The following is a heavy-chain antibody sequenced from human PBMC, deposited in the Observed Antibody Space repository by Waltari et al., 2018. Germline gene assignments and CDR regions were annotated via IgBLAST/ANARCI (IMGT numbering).Heavy chain of an antibody. CDR3: TRVRWLQDAFDI. D-gene: IGHD5-12*01. Sequence: EVPLVGSGVGLVQLGRSLRLSCPASGFTFCDFARSWLRQAPGKGLELVGFIRSKAYGGTTEYAASVKGRFTISRDDSKSIAYLQMNSLKTEDTAVYYCTRVRWLQDAFDIWGQGTMVTVSS. CDR1: GFTFCDFA. V-gene: IGHV3-49*03. J-gene: IGHJ3*02. CDR2: IRSKAYGGTT.